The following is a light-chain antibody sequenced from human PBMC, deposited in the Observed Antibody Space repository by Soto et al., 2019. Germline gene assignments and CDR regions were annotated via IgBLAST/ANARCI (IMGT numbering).Light chain of an antibody. Sequence: DIQMTKSHSSLSASVGDRFTITCRASQAIGKALAWYQHKPGKAPQRLIYAASQNGVPSRFSGSGSGTKFTLTISSLQPEDSATYYCLQRDSYPLAFGGGTKVDI. CDR2: AAS. J-gene: IGKJ4*01. CDR3: LQRDSYPLA. V-gene: IGKV1-17*01. CDR1: QAIGKA.